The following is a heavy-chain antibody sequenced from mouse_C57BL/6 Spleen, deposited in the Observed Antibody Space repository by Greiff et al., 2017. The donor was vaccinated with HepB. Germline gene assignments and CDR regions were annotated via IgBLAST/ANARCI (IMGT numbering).Heavy chain of an antibody. CDR3: ARRENYYGMDY. CDR1: GYTFTSYW. Sequence: VQLQQSGAELVKPGASVKMSCTASGYTFTSYWITWVKQRPGQGLEWIGDIYPGSGSTNYNEKFKSKATLTVDTSSSTAYMQLSSLTSEDSAVYYCARRENYYGMDYWGQGTSVTVSS. V-gene: IGHV1-55*01. CDR2: IYPGSGST. J-gene: IGHJ4*01.